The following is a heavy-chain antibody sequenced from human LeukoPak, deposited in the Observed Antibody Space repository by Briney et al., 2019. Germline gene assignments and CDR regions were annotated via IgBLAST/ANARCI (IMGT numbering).Heavy chain of an antibody. D-gene: IGHD3-10*01. Sequence: ASVKVSCKASGYTFTSYYMHWVRQAPGQGLEWMGIINPSGGRTNYAPKFQGRVTMTRDTAMSTVYMELSSLRSEDTAVYYCVRDGEVIIKPAASFPHDAFDIWGQGTMVIVSS. CDR2: INPSGGRT. CDR3: VRDGEVIIKPAASFPHDAFDI. CDR1: GYTFTSYY. V-gene: IGHV1-46*01. J-gene: IGHJ3*02.